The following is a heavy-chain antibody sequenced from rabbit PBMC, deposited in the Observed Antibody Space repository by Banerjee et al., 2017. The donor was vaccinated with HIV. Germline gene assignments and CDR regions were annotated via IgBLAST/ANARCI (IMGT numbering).Heavy chain of an antibody. V-gene: IGHV1S45*01. CDR2: IYTGSSGST. CDR3: AREVYIAGSGWLGQLDL. CDR1: GFSFSSSYW. D-gene: IGHD8-1*01. J-gene: IGHJ3*01. Sequence: QEQLVESGGGLVQPEGSLTLTCKASGFSFSSSYWICWVRQAPGKGLEWIACIYTGSSGSTCYASWAKGRFTISKTSSTTVTLQMTSLTAADTATYFCAREVYIAGSGWLGQLDLWGPGTLVTVS.